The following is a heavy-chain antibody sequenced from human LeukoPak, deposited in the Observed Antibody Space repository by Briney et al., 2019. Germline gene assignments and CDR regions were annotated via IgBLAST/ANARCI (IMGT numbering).Heavy chain of an antibody. CDR3: AGPLYYYDSSGPDLGAFDI. J-gene: IGHJ3*02. Sequence: PSETLSLTCTVSGGSISSYYWSWIRQPPGKGLEWIGYIHYSGSTNYNPSLKSRVTISVDTSKNQFSLKLSSVTAADTAVYYCAGPLYYYDSSGPDLGAFDIWGQGTMVTVSS. CDR1: GGSISSYY. V-gene: IGHV4-59*08. CDR2: IHYSGST. D-gene: IGHD3-22*01.